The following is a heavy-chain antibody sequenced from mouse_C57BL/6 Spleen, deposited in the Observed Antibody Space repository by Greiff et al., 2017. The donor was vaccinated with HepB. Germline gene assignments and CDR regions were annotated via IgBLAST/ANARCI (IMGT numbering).Heavy chain of an antibody. J-gene: IGHJ4*01. V-gene: IGHV14-4*01. CDR1: GFNIKDDY. Sequence: EVQLQQSGAELVRPGASVKFSCTASGFNIKDDYMHWVKQRPEQGLEWIGWIDPENGDTEYASKFQGKATITADTSSNTAYLQLRSLTSEDTVVYYCTKARIPGAMDYWGQVTSVTVSS. CDR3: TKARIPGAMDY. CDR2: IDPENGDT.